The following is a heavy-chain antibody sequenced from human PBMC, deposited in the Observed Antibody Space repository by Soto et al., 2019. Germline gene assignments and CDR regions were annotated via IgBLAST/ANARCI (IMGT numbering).Heavy chain of an antibody. D-gene: IGHD3-22*01. V-gene: IGHV3-53*01. CDR3: ARDRVESGYPEYFQH. CDR1: GFTVSSNY. J-gene: IGHJ1*01. CDR2: IHSGGST. Sequence: VGSLRLSCAASGFTVSSNYMSWVRQAPGKGLEWVSVIHSGGSTYYADSVKGRFTISRDNSKNTLYLQMNSLRAEDTAVYYCARDRVESGYPEYFQHWGQGTLVTVSS.